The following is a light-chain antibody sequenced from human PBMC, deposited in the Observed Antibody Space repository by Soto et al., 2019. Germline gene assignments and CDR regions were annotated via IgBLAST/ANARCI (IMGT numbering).Light chain of an antibody. J-gene: IGKJ1*01. CDR3: LQHNSYPLT. V-gene: IGKV1-17*01. CDR1: QSITNY. Sequence: DIQMTQSPSALSASVGDRVTITCRASQSITNYLNWYQHKPGQASNLLIYAASTLQAGVPSRFSGSGSGTEFTLTISSLQPEDFATYYCLQHNSYPLTFGQGTKVDIK. CDR2: AAS.